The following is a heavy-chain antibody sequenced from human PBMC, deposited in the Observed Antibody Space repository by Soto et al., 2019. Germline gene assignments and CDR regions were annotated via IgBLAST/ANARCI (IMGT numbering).Heavy chain of an antibody. CDR3: ARRGGDYMSSDY. J-gene: IGHJ4*02. CDR1: GYTFASYD. D-gene: IGHD4-17*01. CDR2: MDPISGNT. Sequence: QVQLVQSGAEVKTPGASVKVSCRASGYTFASYDINWVRQATGQGLEWMGWMDPISGNTGSAQKFQGRVTMTRNTSIRRAYMELSSLSSEDTAVYYWARRGGDYMSSDYGGQGALVTVSS. V-gene: IGHV1-8*01.